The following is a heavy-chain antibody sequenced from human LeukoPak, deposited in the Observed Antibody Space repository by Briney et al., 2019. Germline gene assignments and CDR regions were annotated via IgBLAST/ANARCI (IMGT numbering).Heavy chain of an antibody. J-gene: IGHJ6*03. CDR3: ARTAITMVRGVISYYYYMDV. D-gene: IGHD3-10*01. V-gene: IGHV1-18*01. Sequence: ASVKVSCKASGYTFTSYGISWVRQAPGQGLEWMGWISAYNGNTNYAQKLQGRVTMTTDTSTSTAYMELRSLRSDDTAVYYCARTAITMVRGVISYYYYMDVWGKGTTVTVSS. CDR1: GYTFTSYG. CDR2: ISAYNGNT.